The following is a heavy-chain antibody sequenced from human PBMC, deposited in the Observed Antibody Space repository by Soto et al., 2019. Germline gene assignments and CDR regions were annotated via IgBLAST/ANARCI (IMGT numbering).Heavy chain of an antibody. D-gene: IGHD6-13*01. CDR1: GGSISSGDYY. V-gene: IGHV4-30-4*01. CDR2: IYYSGST. Sequence: QVQLQESGPGLVKPSQTLSLTCTVSGGSISSGDYYWSWIRQPPGKGLEWIGSIYYSGSTYYNPSLTSRVTLPVDTSKTQFSLKLTSVTAADTAVYYCASRHSSPYFDYWGQGTLVTVSS. CDR3: ASRHSSPYFDY. J-gene: IGHJ4*02.